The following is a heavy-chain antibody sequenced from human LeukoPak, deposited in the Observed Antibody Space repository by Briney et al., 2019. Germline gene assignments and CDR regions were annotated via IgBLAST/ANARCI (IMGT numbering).Heavy chain of an antibody. D-gene: IGHD6-19*01. J-gene: IGHJ4*02. Sequence: GVTLRLSCAASGFTFNRYAMNWVRQAPGKGLAWVSAITTSGGSTYYADSVKGQFTISRDNSKQTLYLQMNSLRAEDTAVYYCATGWYPEYWGQGTLVTVSS. V-gene: IGHV3-23*01. CDR2: ITTSGGST. CDR1: GFTFNRYA. CDR3: ATGWYPEY.